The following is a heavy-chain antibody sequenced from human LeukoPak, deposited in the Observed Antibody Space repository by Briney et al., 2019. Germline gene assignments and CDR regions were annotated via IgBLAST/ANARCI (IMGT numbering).Heavy chain of an antibody. D-gene: IGHD3-22*01. CDR1: GFTFSSYS. CDR2: ISSSSSYI. Sequence: GGSLRLSCAASGFTFSSYSMNWVRQAPGKGLEWVSSISSSSSYIYYADSVKGRFTISRDNAKNSLYLQMNSLTSEDTAVYYCSRDPLHYNERSGSAWGQGTLVTVSS. V-gene: IGHV3-21*04. J-gene: IGHJ5*02. CDR3: SRDPLHYNERSGSA.